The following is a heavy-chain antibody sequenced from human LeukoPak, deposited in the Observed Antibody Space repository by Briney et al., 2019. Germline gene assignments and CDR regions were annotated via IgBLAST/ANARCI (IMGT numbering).Heavy chain of an antibody. V-gene: IGHV3-64*01. CDR3: AKALPEEGGLYDY. D-gene: IGHD1-14*01. CDR2: ISSNGGST. Sequence: GGSLRLSCAASGFTFSSYAMHWVRQAPGKGLEYVSAISSNGGSTYYANSVKGRFTISRDNAKNSLYLQMNSLRAEDTALYYCAKALPEEGGLYDYWGQGTLVTVSS. J-gene: IGHJ4*02. CDR1: GFTFSSYA.